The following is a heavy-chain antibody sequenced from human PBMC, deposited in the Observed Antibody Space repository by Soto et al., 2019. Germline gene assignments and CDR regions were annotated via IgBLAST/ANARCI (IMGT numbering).Heavy chain of an antibody. Sequence: GESLKISCKGSGYIFANDWIAWVRQMPGKGLEWMGIIFPGDSDTRYSPSFQGQVTISADKSISTAYLQWGSLKASDTAMYYCARLFCSTTTCDSWFDPWGQGTLVTVSS. CDR3: ARLFCSTTTCDSWFDP. D-gene: IGHD2-2*01. V-gene: IGHV5-51*01. CDR2: IFPGDSDT. CDR1: GYIFANDW. J-gene: IGHJ5*02.